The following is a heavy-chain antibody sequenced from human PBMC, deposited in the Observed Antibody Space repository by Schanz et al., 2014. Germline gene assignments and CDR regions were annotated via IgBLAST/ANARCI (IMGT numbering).Heavy chain of an antibody. CDR2: INPSGGGT. V-gene: IGHV1-46*01. CDR3: ARDDRAYYYGMDV. Sequence: QVHLVQSGAEVKKPGSSVKVSCKASGGTFSSDTFSWVRQAPGQGLEWMGIINPSGGGTSYALRFQDRVTVTRDTSRSTVYMELSRVTYEDTAVYYCARDDRAYYYGMDVWGQGTTVTVSS. CDR1: GGTFSSDT. D-gene: IGHD3-22*01. J-gene: IGHJ6*02.